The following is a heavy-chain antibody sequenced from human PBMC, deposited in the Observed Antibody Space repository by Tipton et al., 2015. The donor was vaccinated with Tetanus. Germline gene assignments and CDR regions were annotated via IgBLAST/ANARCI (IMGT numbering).Heavy chain of an antibody. V-gene: IGHV3-53*01. CDR2: IYSGGST. J-gene: IGHJ6*02. Sequence: SLRLSCAASGFTFSSYWMHWVRQAPGKGLEWVSVIYSGGSTYSADSVKGRFTISRDNSKNTLYLQMNSLRAEDMAVYYCARGGAARLYGMDVWGQGTTVTVSS. CDR3: ARGGAARLYGMDV. D-gene: IGHD6-6*01. CDR1: GFTFSSYW.